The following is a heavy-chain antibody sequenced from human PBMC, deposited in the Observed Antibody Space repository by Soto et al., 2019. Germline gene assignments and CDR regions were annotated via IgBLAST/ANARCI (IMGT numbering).Heavy chain of an antibody. CDR2: ISTTTSSI. V-gene: IGHV3-48*01. Sequence: EVQLVESGGGLVQPGGSLRLSCAASGFSFSSYSMNWVRQAPGKGLEWVSYISTTTSSISYADSVKGRFTIYRDNAKNSLYLQMNSLRAEDTAVYYCARGCSRGTCYEFDYWGQGTLVTVSS. CDR3: ARGCSRGTCYEFDY. CDR1: GFSFSSYS. D-gene: IGHD2-2*01. J-gene: IGHJ4*02.